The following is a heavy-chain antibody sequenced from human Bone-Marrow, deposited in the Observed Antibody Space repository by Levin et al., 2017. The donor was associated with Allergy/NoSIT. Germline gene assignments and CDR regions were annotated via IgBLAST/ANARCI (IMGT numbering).Heavy chain of an antibody. D-gene: IGHD5-18*01. V-gene: IGHV3-21*01. CDR3: ARDPSDTVMINNYFYGLDV. J-gene: IGHJ6*02. CDR2: ITSNGRHI. Sequence: PGGSLRLSCVVSGFNFNNYLMHWVRQAPGKGLDWVSSITSNGRHIYSADSVKGRFTISRDNAKNSVYLQMDSLSADDTAVYYCARDPSDTVMINNYFYGLDVWGQGTTVIVSS. CDR1: GFNFNNYL.